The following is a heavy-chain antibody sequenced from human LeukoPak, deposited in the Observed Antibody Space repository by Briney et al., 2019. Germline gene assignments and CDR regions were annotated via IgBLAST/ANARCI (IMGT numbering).Heavy chain of an antibody. CDR2: IYHSGST. J-gene: IGHJ5*02. D-gene: IGHD6-13*01. Sequence: SETLSLTCAVSGYSISSGYYWGWIRQPPGKGLEWIGNIYHSGSTYYNPSLKSRVTISVDTSKNQFSLKLNSVTAADTAVYYCARHSIAAGGRRWFDPWGQGTLVTVSS. CDR3: ARHSIAAGGRRWFDP. CDR1: GYSISSGYY. V-gene: IGHV4-38-2*01.